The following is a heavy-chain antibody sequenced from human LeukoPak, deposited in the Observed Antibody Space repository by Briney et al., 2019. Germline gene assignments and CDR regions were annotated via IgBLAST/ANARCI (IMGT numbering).Heavy chain of an antibody. D-gene: IGHD6-13*01. CDR1: GFTLSSYS. V-gene: IGHV3-21*01. CDR3: ARDYSPPDAYGMDV. J-gene: IGHJ6*02. Sequence: AGGALRLSCAASGFTLSSYSMNWVRQAPGKGLEWVLSISSSSSYYIYYADSVKGRFTISRDNAKNSLYMQMNSLRAEDTAVYYCARDYSPPDAYGMDVWGQGTTVTVSS. CDR2: ISSSSSYYI.